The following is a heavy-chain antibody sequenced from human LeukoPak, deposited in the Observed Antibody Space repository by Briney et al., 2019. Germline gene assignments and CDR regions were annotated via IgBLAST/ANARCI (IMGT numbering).Heavy chain of an antibody. V-gene: IGHV3-74*01. Sequence: GGSLRLSCATSGLTFRTTWMHWVRHAPGKGLMWVSRMNGEGTTIDYADSVKGRFTVSRDYAKNTLFLQMNNLRTEDTALYFCATARNFRFEYWGQGSLVIVSA. CDR1: GLTFRTTW. J-gene: IGHJ4*02. CDR2: MNGEGTTI. CDR3: ATARNFRFEY. D-gene: IGHD1-7*01.